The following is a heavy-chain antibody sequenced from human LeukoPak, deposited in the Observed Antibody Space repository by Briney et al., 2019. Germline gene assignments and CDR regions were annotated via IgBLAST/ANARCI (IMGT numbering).Heavy chain of an antibody. CDR1: GGSISSYF. J-gene: IGHJ4*02. Sequence: PSETLSLTCTVSGGSISSYFWSWIRQPPGKGLEWIGYVYYSGSTNYNPSLKSRVTISVDTSKNQFSLKLSSVTAADTAVYYCARHPSYWGQGTLVTVSS. CDR3: ARHPSY. V-gene: IGHV4-59*08. CDR2: VYYSGST.